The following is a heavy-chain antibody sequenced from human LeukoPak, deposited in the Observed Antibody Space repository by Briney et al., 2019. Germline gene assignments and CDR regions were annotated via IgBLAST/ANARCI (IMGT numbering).Heavy chain of an antibody. D-gene: IGHD3-22*01. Sequence: SQTLSLTCTVSGGSISSGSYYWSWIRQPAGKGLEWIGRIYTSGSTNYNPSLKSRVSISVDTSKNQFSLKLNSVTAADTAVYYCARVTSGGYLDSWGQGILVTVSS. J-gene: IGHJ4*02. CDR3: ARVTSGGYLDS. CDR1: GGSISSGSYY. V-gene: IGHV4-61*02. CDR2: IYTSGST.